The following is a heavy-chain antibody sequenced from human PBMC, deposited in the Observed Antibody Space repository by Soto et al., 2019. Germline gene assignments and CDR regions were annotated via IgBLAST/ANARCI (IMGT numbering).Heavy chain of an antibody. CDR3: ARTSFASSGTAADP. V-gene: IGHV4-31*01. CDR2: IYYSGST. J-gene: IGHJ5*02. D-gene: IGHD3-22*01. Sequence: QVQLQESGPGLVKPSQTLSLTCTVSGGSISSGGYYWSWIRQHPGKGLEWIGYIYYSGSTYYNPSLKSPVTIAVDTSKNQFSLKLSSVTAADTAVYYCARTSFASSGTAADPWGQGTLVTVSS. CDR1: GGSISSGGYY.